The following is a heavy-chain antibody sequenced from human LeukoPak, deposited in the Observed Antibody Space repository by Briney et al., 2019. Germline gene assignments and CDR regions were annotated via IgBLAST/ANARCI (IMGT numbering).Heavy chain of an antibody. CDR1: GFTVSNNY. V-gene: IGHV3-53*01. CDR3: AKVGSGYCSGGSCSTYYFDY. CDR2: IYTGGST. Sequence: GGSLRLSCAASGFTVSNNYMSWVRQAPGKGLEWVSTIYTGGSTYYADSVKGRFTLSRDNSKNTLYLQMNSLRAEDTAVYYCAKVGSGYCSGGSCSTYYFDYWGQGTLVTVSS. D-gene: IGHD2-15*01. J-gene: IGHJ4*02.